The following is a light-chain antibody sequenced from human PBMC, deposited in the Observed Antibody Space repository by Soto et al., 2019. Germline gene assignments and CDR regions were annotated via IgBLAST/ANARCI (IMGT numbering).Light chain of an antibody. V-gene: IGKV1-5*02. J-gene: IGKJ1*01. CDR2: DAS. Sequence: DIQMTPSPSSLSASVGDRVTIICRASQSVSNRLAWYQQKPGKAPKVLLYDASIWAGGVPSRFTGSGSAKYFTLTINRLQPDDFASYYRQQYSVYWTFGQGTKVEIK. CDR1: QSVSNR. CDR3: QQYSVYWT.